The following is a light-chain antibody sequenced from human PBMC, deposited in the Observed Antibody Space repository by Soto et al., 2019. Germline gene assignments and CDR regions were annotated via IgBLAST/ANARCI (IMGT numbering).Light chain of an antibody. J-gene: IGKJ1*01. Sequence: EIVLTQSPATMSLSPGDRATLSCRASQSIGNSLDWYQQKRGQPPRLLIYDASSRATGIPARFSGSGSGTDFTLTISSLEPEDFAVYFCQQGTFGQGTKVEI. CDR3: QQGT. CDR2: DAS. CDR1: QSIGNS. V-gene: IGKV3-11*01.